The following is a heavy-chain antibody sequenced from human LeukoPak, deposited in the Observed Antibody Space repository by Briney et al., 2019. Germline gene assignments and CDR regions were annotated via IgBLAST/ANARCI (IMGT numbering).Heavy chain of an antibody. V-gene: IGHV3-23*01. D-gene: IGHD5-12*01. CDR2: LTDSGDAT. CDR3: ARGYSHNSGGWLDP. Sequence: GGSLRLSCAVSGFTFSHYAMSWVRQAPGTGLEWVGSLTDSGDATCYADSVKGRLTISRDNSNSTLYLHISGLRDEDTAVYYCARGYSHNSGGWLDPWGQGTLVTVSS. J-gene: IGHJ5*02. CDR1: GFTFSHYA.